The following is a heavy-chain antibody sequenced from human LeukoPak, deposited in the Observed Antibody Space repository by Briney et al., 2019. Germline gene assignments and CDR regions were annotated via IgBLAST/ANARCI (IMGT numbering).Heavy chain of an antibody. CDR1: GYTFTSYG. J-gene: IGHJ5*02. D-gene: IGHD2-2*02. CDR3: ARDDCSSTSCYTGGSWFDP. CDR2: ISAYNGNT. V-gene: IGHV1-18*01. Sequence: ASVNVSCKASGYTFTSYGISWVRQAPGQGLEWMGWISAYNGNTNYAQKLQGRVTMTTDTSTSTAYMELRSLRSDDTAVYYCARDDCSSTSCYTGGSWFDPWGQGTLVTVSS.